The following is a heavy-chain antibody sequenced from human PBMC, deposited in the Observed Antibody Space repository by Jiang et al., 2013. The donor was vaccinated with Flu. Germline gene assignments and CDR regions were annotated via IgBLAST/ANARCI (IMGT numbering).Heavy chain of an antibody. Sequence: GGSLRLSCAASGFTFSNAWMSWVRQAPGKGLEWVGRIKSKTDGGTTDYAAPVKGRFTISRDDSKNTLYLQMNSLKTEDTAVYYCTPDGSGSPWPHDYWGQGTLVTVSS. D-gene: IGHD3-10*01. J-gene: IGHJ4*02. CDR2: IKSKTDGGTT. V-gene: IGHV3-15*01. CDR3: TPDGSGSPWPHDY. CDR1: GFTFSNAW.